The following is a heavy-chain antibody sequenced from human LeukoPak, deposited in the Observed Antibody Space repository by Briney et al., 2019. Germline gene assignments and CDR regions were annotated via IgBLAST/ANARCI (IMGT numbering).Heavy chain of an antibody. CDR2: IHHSGSA. CDR3: ARSRGWLQSHPLDY. V-gene: IGHV4-39*07. Sequence: SETLSLTCTVSGGSMKSESYYWGWIRQPPGKGLEWIGSIHHSGSATYNPSLKSRVTISVDTSKIQFSLKLTSVTAADTAVYYCARSRGWLQSHPLDYWGQGTLVTVSS. CDR1: GGSMKSESYY. D-gene: IGHD5-24*01. J-gene: IGHJ4*02.